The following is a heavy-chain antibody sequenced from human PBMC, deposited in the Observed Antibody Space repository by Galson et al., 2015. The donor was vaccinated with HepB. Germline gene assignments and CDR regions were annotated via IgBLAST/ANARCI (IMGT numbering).Heavy chain of an antibody. V-gene: IGHV3-23*01. CDR3: AKGLLWFGELTDI. Sequence: SLRLSCAASGFTFSSYAMSWVRQAPGKGLEWVLAISGSGGSTYYADSVKGRFTISRDNSKNTLYLQMNSLRAEDTAVYYCAKGLLWFGELTDIWGQGTMVTVSS. D-gene: IGHD3-10*01. CDR1: GFTFSSYA. CDR2: ISGSGGST. J-gene: IGHJ3*02.